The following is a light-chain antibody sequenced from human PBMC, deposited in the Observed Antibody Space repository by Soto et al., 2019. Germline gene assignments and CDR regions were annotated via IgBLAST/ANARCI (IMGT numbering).Light chain of an antibody. V-gene: IGLV4-69*01. CDR1: SGHSSYA. Sequence: QSVLTQSPSASASLGASVKRTCTLSSGHSSYAIAWHQQQPEKGPRYLMEINSDGSHTKGDGVPDRFSGSSSGADRYLTLSSLQSADEADYYCQAWATGGVFGGGTKLTVL. CDR3: QAWATGGV. J-gene: IGLJ3*02. CDR2: INSDGSH.